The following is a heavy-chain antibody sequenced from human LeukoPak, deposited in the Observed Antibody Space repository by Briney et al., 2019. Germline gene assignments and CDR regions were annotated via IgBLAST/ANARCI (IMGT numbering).Heavy chain of an antibody. V-gene: IGHV4-59*08. Sequence: SGTLSLTCTGSGGSISNYYWSWIRQPPGKGLEWIGYIDYSGSTNYNPSLKSRLTITVDTSKYQLSLHLNSVTAADTAVYYCARPSYDSSGYYYFDYWGQGTLVTVSS. D-gene: IGHD3-22*01. CDR2: IDYSGST. J-gene: IGHJ4*02. CDR3: ARPSYDSSGYYYFDY. CDR1: GGSISNYY.